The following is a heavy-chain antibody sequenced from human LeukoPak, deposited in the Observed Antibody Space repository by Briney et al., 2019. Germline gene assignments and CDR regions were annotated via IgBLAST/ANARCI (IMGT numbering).Heavy chain of an antibody. J-gene: IGHJ6*02. CDR1: GGSISSGDSY. V-gene: IGHV4-30-4*01. CDR2: IYYSGGT. D-gene: IGHD3-9*01. Sequence: SETLSLTCTVSGGSISSGDSYWSWIRQPPGKGLEWIGNIYYSGGTYYNPSLKSRATISVDVSKNHFSLKLSSVTAADTAVYYCARGDILTGYLSDYYYGMDVWGQGTTVTVSS. CDR3: ARGDILTGYLSDYYYGMDV.